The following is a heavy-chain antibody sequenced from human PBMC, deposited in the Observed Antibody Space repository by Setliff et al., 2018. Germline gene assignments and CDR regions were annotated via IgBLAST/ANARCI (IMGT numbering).Heavy chain of an antibody. CDR2: IIPIFGTA. Sequence: AASVKVSCKASGDTFSSYAITWVRQAPGQGLEWMGGIIPIFGTAKYAQKLQGRVTITADQSTRTAYMELSSLRSEDTAVYYCAIPSSGNFYFDYWGQGTLVTVSS. J-gene: IGHJ4*02. V-gene: IGHV1-69*13. CDR3: AIPSSGNFYFDY. CDR1: GDTFSSYA. D-gene: IGHD1-26*01.